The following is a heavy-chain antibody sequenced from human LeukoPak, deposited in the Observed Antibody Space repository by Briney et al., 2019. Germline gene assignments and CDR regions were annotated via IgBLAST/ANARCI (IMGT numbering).Heavy chain of an antibody. D-gene: IGHD2-8*01. V-gene: IGHV4-39*07. Sequence: SETLSLTCTVSGGSISSSSYYWSWIRQPPGKGLEWIGEINHSGSTNYNPSLKSRVTISVDTSKNQFSLKLSSVTAADTAVYYCARAYYCTNGVCYTHYYYGMDVWGQGTTVTVSS. CDR1: GGSISSSSYY. CDR2: INHSGST. CDR3: ARAYYCTNGVCYTHYYYGMDV. J-gene: IGHJ6*02.